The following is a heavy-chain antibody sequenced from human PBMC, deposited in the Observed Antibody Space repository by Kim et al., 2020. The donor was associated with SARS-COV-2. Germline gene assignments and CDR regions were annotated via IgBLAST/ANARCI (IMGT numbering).Heavy chain of an antibody. CDR3: PKGGWGWNWDY. CDR2: IDGSDGTT. J-gene: IGHJ4*02. V-gene: IGHV3-23*01. CDR1: GFTFFGYA. D-gene: IGHD1-7*01. Sequence: GGSLRLSCTTSGFTFFGYAMSWVRQAPGKGLEWVSSIDGSDGTTYYVDSVKGRFSISRDDSRNTLYLQMSALRVDDTATYYCPKGGWGWNWDYWGQGTL.